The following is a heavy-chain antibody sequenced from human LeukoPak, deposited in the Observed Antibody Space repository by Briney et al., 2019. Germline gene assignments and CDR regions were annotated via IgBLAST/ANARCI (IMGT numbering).Heavy chain of an antibody. CDR2: VKSDGSST. CDR3: ARDGFFGPVTAYLDY. D-gene: IGHD3-3*01. Sequence: PGGSLRLSCAASGFTFSSYAMHWVRQAPGKGLVWVSRVKSDGSSTSYADSVKGRFTISRDNARNTLYLQMNSLRAEDTAVYYCARDGFFGPVTAYLDYWRQRTPVTLSS. J-gene: IGHJ4*02. V-gene: IGHV3-74*01. CDR1: GFTFSSYA.